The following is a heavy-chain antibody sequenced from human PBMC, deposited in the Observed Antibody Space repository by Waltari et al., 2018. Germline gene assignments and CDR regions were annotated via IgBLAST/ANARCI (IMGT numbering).Heavy chain of an antibody. J-gene: IGHJ5*02. V-gene: IGHV3-23*01. D-gene: IGHD3-3*02. CDR1: GFTFSNPA. CDR3: ARDWRRSLEFFDWLLFALDL. Sequence: EEQLLESGGGLAQPGGSLRLSCAASGFTFSNPAMSWVRQAPGKGLEWVWVIGYVGRSVYAADSVRDRFTISRDNSRNTLFLEMNSLRAEDTALYYCARDWRRSLEFFDWLLFALDLWGQGTLVDVSS. CDR2: IGYVGRSV.